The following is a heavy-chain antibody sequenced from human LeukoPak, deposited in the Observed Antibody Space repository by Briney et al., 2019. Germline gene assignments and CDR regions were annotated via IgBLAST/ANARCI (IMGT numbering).Heavy chain of an antibody. D-gene: IGHD3-22*01. CDR2: ISSDGSNK. CDR1: GFTFRSYA. CDR3: ARGPAYYYDSSAYFLDY. V-gene: IGHV3-30*04. Sequence: PGGSLRLSCAASGFTFRSYAMHWVRQAPGKGLEWVAVISSDGSNKYYADSVKGRFTISRDNSKNTLYLQMNSLRPEDTAVYYCARGPAYYYDSSAYFLDYWGQGTLVTVSS. J-gene: IGHJ4*02.